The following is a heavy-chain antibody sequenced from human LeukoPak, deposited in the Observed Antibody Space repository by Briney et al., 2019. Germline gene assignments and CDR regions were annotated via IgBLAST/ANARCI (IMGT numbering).Heavy chain of an antibody. CDR1: GGTFSSYA. CDR2: IIPIFGTA. V-gene: IGHV1-69*13. CDR3: ARRKVVTFGGVIVPFDY. J-gene: IGHJ4*02. D-gene: IGHD3-16*02. Sequence: SVKVSCKASGGTFSSYAISWVRQAPGQGLEWMGGIIPIFGTANYAQKFQGRVTITADESTSTAYMELSSLRSEDTAVYYCARRKVVTFGGVIVPFDYWGQGTLVTVSS.